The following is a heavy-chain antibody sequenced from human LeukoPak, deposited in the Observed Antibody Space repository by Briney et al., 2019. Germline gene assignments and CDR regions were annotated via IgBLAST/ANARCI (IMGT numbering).Heavy chain of an antibody. Sequence: SETLSLTCAVYGGSFSGYYWSWIRQPPGKGLEWIGEINHSGSTNYNPSLKSRVTISEDTSKNQFSLKLSSVTAADTAVYYCASGRFGETTKPYYFDYWGQGTLVTVSS. CDR1: GGSFSGYY. V-gene: IGHV4-34*01. D-gene: IGHD3-10*01. CDR2: INHSGST. J-gene: IGHJ4*02. CDR3: ASGRFGETTKPYYFDY.